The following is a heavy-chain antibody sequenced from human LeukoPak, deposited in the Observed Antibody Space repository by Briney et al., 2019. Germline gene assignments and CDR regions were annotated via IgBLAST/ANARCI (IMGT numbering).Heavy chain of an antibody. J-gene: IGHJ4*02. CDR1: GVTFSSYG. V-gene: IGHV3-30*02. CDR2: IRYDGSNK. Sequence: HPGGSLRLSCAASGVTFSSYGMHWVRQAPGKGLEWVAFIRYDGSNKYYADSVKGRFTISRDNSKNTLYLQMNSLRAEDTAVYYCAKDRVIVVVPAAIRGTCFDYWGQGTLVTVSS. CDR3: AKDRVIVVVPAAIRGTCFDY. D-gene: IGHD2-2*01.